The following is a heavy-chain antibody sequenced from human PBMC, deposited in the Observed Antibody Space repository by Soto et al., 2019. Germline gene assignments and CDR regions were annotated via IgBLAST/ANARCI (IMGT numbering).Heavy chain of an antibody. D-gene: IGHD4-17*01. V-gene: IGHV3-23*01. CDR2: ISGSGGST. J-gene: IGHJ4*02. CDR1: GFTFSSYA. Sequence: GGSLRLSCAASGFTFSSYAMSWVRQAPGKGLEWVSAISGSGGSTYYADSVKGRFTISRDNSKNTLYLQMNSLRAEDTAVYYCAKDLGDYGDYAGGVFDYWGQGTLVTVSS. CDR3: AKDLGDYGDYAGGVFDY.